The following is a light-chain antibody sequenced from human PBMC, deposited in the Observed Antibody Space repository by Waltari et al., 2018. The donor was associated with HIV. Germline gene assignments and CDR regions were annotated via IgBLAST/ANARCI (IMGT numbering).Light chain of an antibody. J-gene: IGLJ2*01. Sequence: QSVLTQPPSASGTPGQRVTISCSRASPNIGSNYVYWYQELPGTAPKLLIYRTDQRPSGVPDRFSGSKSGTSASLAISGRRSEDEADYYCAAWDDSLSALFGGGTKLTVL. CDR2: RTD. V-gene: IGLV1-47*01. CDR1: SPNIGSNY. CDR3: AAWDDSLSAL.